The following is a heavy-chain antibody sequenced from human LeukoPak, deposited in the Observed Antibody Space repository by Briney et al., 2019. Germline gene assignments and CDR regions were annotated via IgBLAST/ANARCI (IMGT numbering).Heavy chain of an antibody. CDR1: GFTFGSQW. Sequence: PGGSLRLSCAASGFTFGSQWMSWVRQAPGKGPEWVASIKQDGGQIYYVDSVKGRFTISRDNAQNSLYLQMNSLRAEDTAIYFCAREYFWGQGTLVTVSS. J-gene: IGHJ4*02. CDR3: AREYF. CDR2: IKQDGGQI. V-gene: IGHV3-7*01.